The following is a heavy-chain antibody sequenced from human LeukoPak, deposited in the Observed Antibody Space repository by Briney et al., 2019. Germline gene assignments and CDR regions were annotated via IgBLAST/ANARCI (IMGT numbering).Heavy chain of an antibody. CDR2: INPSGGST. D-gene: IGHD2-15*01. J-gene: IGHJ3*02. V-gene: IGHV1-46*01. CDR1: GYTFTSYY. CDR3: ARGYSIARAHGAFDI. Sequence: ASVKVSCKASGYTFTSYYMHWVRQAPGQGPEWMGIINPSGGSTSYAQKFQGRVTMTRDTSTSTVYMELSSLRSEDTAVYYCARGYSIARAHGAFDIWGQGTMVTVSS.